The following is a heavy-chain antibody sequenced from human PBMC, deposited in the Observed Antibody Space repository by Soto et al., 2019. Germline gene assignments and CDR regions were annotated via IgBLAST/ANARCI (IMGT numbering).Heavy chain of an antibody. Sequence: EERLVQSGGGLVQPGGSLRLSCAASGFSVGGNYMSWVRQAPGKWLELVSLIYSGGNPFYADSMKGRFTLSRDNSNIMLYLQMDSLRAEDTAVYYCARGPNSDCWGQGTLVIVSS. D-gene: IGHD2-21*01. J-gene: IGHJ4*02. CDR1: GFSVGGNY. CDR2: IYSGGNP. CDR3: ARGPNSDC. V-gene: IGHV3-53*01.